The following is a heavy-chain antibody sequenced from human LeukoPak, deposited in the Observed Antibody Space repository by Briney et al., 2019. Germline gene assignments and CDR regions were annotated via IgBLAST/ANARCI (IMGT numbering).Heavy chain of an antibody. J-gene: IGHJ4*02. V-gene: IGHV1-69*04. Sequence: SVKVSCKATGDTFTDYYIHWVRQAPGQGLEWMGRIIPILGIANYAQKFQGRVTITADKSTSTAYMELSSLRSEDTAVYYCAREGQWLVSAPTYWGQGTLVTVSS. CDR1: GDTFTDYY. D-gene: IGHD6-19*01. CDR2: IIPILGIA. CDR3: AREGQWLVSAPTY.